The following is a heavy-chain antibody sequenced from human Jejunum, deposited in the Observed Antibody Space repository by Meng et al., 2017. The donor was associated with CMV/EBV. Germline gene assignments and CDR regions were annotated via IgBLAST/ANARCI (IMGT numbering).Heavy chain of an antibody. Sequence: TNDWIGWVRQMPGKGLEWMGIIYPGDSDTRYGPSFQGQVTISADKSISTAYLHWSSLKASDTAMYYCARVVVTATPGFYYYYGVDVWGQGTTVTVSS. D-gene: IGHD2-15*01. CDR2: IYPGDSDT. CDR3: ARVVVTATPGFYYYYGVDV. V-gene: IGHV5-51*01. CDR1: TNDW. J-gene: IGHJ6*02.